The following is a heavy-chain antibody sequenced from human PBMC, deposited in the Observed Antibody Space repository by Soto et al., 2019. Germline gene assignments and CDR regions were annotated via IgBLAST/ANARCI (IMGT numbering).Heavy chain of an antibody. CDR1: GGSISSGDYY. V-gene: IGHV4-30-4*01. Sequence: SETLSLTCTVSGGSISSGDYYWSWIRQPPGKGLEWIGYIYYSGSTYYNPSLKSRVTISVDTSKNQFSLKLSSVTAADTAVYYCARGAEKIVVGGNWFDPWGQGTRVTVS. D-gene: IGHD2-2*01. CDR2: IYYSGST. J-gene: IGHJ5*02. CDR3: ARGAEKIVVGGNWFDP.